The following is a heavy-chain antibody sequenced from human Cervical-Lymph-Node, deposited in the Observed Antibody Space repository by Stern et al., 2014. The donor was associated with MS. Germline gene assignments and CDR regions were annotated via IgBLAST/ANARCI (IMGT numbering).Heavy chain of an antibody. V-gene: IGHV3-74*03. Sequence: VQLVESGGGLVQPGGSLRLSCAASGFTFSTYWMHWVRQAPGKGLVWSSRIKSDGRSTMYADSVKGRSTISRDNAKNTLYLQMDSLRAEDTGVYYCAREKTDIYNFYGLDVWGQGTTVTVSS. CDR2: IKSDGRST. CDR3: AREKTDIYNFYGLDV. J-gene: IGHJ6*02. D-gene: IGHD1-14*01. CDR1: GFTFSTYW.